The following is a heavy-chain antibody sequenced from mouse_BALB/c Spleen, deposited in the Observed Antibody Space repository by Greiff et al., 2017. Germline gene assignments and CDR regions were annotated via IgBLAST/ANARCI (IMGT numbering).Heavy chain of an antibody. CDR1: GYSITSDYA. CDR2: ISYSGST. CDR3: AREGGREIDY. Sequence: EVKLQESGPGLVKPSQSLSLTCTVTGYSITSDYAWNWIRQFPGNKLEWMGYISYSGSTSYNPSLKSRISITRDTSKNQFFLQLNSVTTEDTATYYCAREGGREIDYWGQGTTLTVSS. D-gene: IGHD3-3*01. V-gene: IGHV3-2*02. J-gene: IGHJ2*01.